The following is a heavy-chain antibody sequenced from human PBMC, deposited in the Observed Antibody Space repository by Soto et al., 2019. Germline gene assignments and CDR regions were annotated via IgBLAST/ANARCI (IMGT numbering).Heavy chain of an antibody. CDR1: GGSISSGGYY. J-gene: IGHJ6*02. CDR2: IYYSGGT. D-gene: IGHD2-15*01. CDR3: ASTVAIGCSGGSCYYYYGMDV. Sequence: SETLSLTCTVSGGSISSGGYYWSWIRQHPGKGLEWIGYIYYSGGTYYNPSLKSRVTISVDTSKNQFSLKLSSVTAADTAVYYCASTVAIGCSGGSCYYYYGMDVWGQGTTVTVSS. V-gene: IGHV4-31*03.